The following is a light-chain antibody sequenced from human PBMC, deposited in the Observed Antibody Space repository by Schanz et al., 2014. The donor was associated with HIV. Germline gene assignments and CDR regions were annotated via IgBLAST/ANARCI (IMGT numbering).Light chain of an antibody. CDR1: SSDIGTYNY. V-gene: IGLV2-14*03. Sequence: QSVLTQPASVSGSPGQSITISCIGTSSDIGTYNYVSWYQQLPGKAPKLIIYDVSNRPSEISYRFSGSKSGHAASLTISGLQADDEADYYCSSYAATSNVLFGGGTKLTVL. CDR3: SSYAATSNVL. CDR2: DVS. J-gene: IGLJ3*02.